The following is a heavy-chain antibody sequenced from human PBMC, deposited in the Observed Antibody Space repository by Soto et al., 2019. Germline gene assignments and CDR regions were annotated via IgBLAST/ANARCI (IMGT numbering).Heavy chain of an antibody. Sequence: QVQLVESGGGVVQPGRSLRLSCAASGFTFSSYGMHWVRQAPGKGLEWVAVISYDGSNKYYADSVKGRFTISRDNSKNPLYLQMNSLRAEDTAVYYCAKDREIAVSRYYYYGMDVWGQGTTVTVSS. CDR1: GFTFSSYG. CDR3: AKDREIAVSRYYYYGMDV. V-gene: IGHV3-30*18. D-gene: IGHD6-19*01. J-gene: IGHJ6*02. CDR2: ISYDGSNK.